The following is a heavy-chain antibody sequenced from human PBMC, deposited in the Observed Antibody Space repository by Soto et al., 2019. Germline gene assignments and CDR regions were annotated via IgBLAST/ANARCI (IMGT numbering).Heavy chain of an antibody. CDR2: INSDGSST. V-gene: IGHV3-74*01. J-gene: IGHJ4*02. D-gene: IGHD3-3*01. CDR1: GFTFSSYW. Sequence: EVQLVESGGGLVQPGGSLRLSCAASGFTFSSYWMHWVRQAPGKGLVWVSRINSDGSSTSYADSVKGRFTISRDNAKNTXYXLMNSLRAEDTAVYYCARLQDYYDFWSGFKQMRDDYWGQGTLVTVSS. CDR3: ARLQDYYDFWSGFKQMRDDY.